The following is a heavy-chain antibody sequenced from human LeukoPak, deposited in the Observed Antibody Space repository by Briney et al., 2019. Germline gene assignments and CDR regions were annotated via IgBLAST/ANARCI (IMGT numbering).Heavy chain of an antibody. D-gene: IGHD3-10*02. J-gene: IGHJ4*02. CDR1: GGSFSSYY. Sequence: SETLSLPCSVSGGSFSSYYWSWIRQPPGKGLEWIGYMYYSGSINYNPSLKSRVTISIDTSRNQFSLKLSSVTAADTAVYYCATYHFRGDTSHYFDYWGQGTLVTVSS. V-gene: IGHV4-59*01. CDR2: MYYSGSI. CDR3: ATYHFRGDTSHYFDY.